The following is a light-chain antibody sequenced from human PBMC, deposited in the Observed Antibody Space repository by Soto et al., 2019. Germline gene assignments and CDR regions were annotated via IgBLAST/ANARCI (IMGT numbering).Light chain of an antibody. CDR3: EAWDDSLNGVV. Sequence: QSVLTQPPSASGTPGQRVTFSCSGSSSNIGSGTVNWYQKFPGTAPKLLIYSSILRPSEVPDRFSGSKSGTSASLAISALQSEDEADYYCEAWDDSLNGVVFGGGNQLTVL. J-gene: IGLJ2*01. V-gene: IGLV1-44*01. CDR1: SSNIGSGT. CDR2: SSI.